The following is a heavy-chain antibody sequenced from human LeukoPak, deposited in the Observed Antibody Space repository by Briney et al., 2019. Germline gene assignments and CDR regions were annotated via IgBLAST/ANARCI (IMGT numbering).Heavy chain of an antibody. CDR2: INPNSGGT. CDR1: GYTFTGYY. V-gene: IGHV1-2*02. Sequence: GASVKVSCKASGYTFTGYYMHWVRQAPGQGLEWMGWINPNSGGTNYDQKFQGRVTMTRDTSISTAYMELSRLRSDDTAVYYCATTGDTAMVRDWYYYGMDVWGQGTTVTVSS. D-gene: IGHD5-18*01. CDR3: ATTGDTAMVRDWYYYGMDV. J-gene: IGHJ6*02.